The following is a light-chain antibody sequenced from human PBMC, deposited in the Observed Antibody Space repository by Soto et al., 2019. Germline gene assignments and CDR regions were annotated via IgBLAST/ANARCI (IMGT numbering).Light chain of an antibody. CDR3: SSYGGTNSLKV. CDR1: SSDVGGYNY. V-gene: IGLV2-8*01. CDR2: EVS. Sequence: QSALTQPPSASGSPGQSVTISCTGTSSDVGGYNYVSWYQQHPGKAPKVMMYEVSKRPSGVPDRFSGSKSGNTASLTASGLQAEDEADYYCSSYGGTNSLKVFGGGTKLTVL. J-gene: IGLJ2*01.